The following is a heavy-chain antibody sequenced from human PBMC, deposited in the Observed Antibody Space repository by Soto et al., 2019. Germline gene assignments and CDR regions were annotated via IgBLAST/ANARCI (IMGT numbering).Heavy chain of an antibody. CDR1: GGSISSSSYY. Sequence: SETLSLTCTVSGGSISSSSYYWGWIRQPPGKGLEWIGSIYYSGSTYYNPSLKSRVTISVDTSKNQFSLKLSSVTAAETAVYYCARESYYYDSSGYPGVSWFDPWGQGTLVTVSS. CDR3: ARESYYYDSSGYPGVSWFDP. CDR2: IYYSGST. V-gene: IGHV4-39*02. J-gene: IGHJ5*02. D-gene: IGHD3-22*01.